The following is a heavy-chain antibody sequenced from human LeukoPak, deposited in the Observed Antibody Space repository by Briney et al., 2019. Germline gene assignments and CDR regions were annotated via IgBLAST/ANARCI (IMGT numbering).Heavy chain of an antibody. Sequence: QPGGSRRLSCAASGFTFNSYWMHWVRQAPGKGLVWVSRINSDGSRTAYADSVKGRFSISRDNAKNTLYLQMNSLRVEDTAVYYCARGYGDWFDPWGQGTLVTVSS. CDR3: ARGYGDWFDP. J-gene: IGHJ5*02. D-gene: IGHD3-10*01. CDR1: GFTFNSYW. CDR2: INSDGSRT. V-gene: IGHV3-74*01.